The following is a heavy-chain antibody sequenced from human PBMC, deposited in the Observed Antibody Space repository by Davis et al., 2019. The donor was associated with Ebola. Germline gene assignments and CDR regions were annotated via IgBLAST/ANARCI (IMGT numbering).Heavy chain of an antibody. CDR2: IIPIFGTA. D-gene: IGHD1-26*01. V-gene: IGHV1-69*13. CDR1: GGTFSSYA. J-gene: IGHJ3*02. Sequence: SVKVSCKASGGTFSSYAISWVRQAPGQGLEWMGGIIPIFGTANYAQKFQGRVTITADESTSTAYMELSSLRSEDTAVYYCARGDSTIPDAFDIWGQGTMVTVSS. CDR3: ARGDSTIPDAFDI.